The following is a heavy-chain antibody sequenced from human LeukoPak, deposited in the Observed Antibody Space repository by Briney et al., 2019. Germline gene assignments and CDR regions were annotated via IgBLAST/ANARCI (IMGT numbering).Heavy chain of an antibody. V-gene: IGHV3-33*01. CDR2: IWYDGSNK. CDR3: ARDESHYVDY. Sequence: GGSLRLSCAASGFTFSNYGIHWVRQAPGKGLEWVAVIWYDGSNKYYADSVKGRFTISRDNSKNTLYLQMNSLRAEDTAVYYCARDESHYVDYWGQGTLVTVSS. J-gene: IGHJ4*02. CDR1: GFTFSNYG.